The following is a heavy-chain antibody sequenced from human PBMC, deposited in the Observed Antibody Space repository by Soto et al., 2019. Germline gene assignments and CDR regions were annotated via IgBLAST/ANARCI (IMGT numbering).Heavy chain of an antibody. J-gene: IGHJ6*04. CDR2: IDPSDSYT. V-gene: IGHV5-10-1*01. Sequence: GESLKISCKGSGYSFTSYWISWVRQMPGKGLEWMGRIDPSDSYTNYSPSFQGHVTISADKSISTAYLQWSSLKASDTAMYYCASRYSIAPHYSYYGMDVWGKGTTVTVP. CDR1: GYSFTSYW. CDR3: ASRYSIAPHYSYYGMDV. D-gene: IGHD4-4*01.